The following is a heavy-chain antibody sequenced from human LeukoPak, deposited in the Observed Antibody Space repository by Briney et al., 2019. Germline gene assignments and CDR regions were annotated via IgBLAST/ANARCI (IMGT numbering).Heavy chain of an antibody. D-gene: IGHD3-3*01. CDR1: WFPVSSNY. J-gene: IGHJ6*02. V-gene: IGHV3-53*01. Sequence: GALRLSLSTSWFPVSSNYIRWVRPASGEGLGLVSVIYSGGKTYYADSVKGRFTISRDNSKNTLYLQMNSLRAEDTAVYYCARDGYDFWSGYYHYYYYGMDVWGQGTTVTVSS. CDR3: ARDGYDFWSGYYHYYYYGMDV. CDR2: IYSGGKT.